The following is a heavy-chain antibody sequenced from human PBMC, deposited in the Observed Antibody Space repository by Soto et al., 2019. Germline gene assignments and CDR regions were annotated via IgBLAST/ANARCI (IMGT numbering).Heavy chain of an antibody. J-gene: IGHJ5*02. D-gene: IGHD5-12*01. CDR1: GYTFTSYG. V-gene: IGHV1-18*01. Sequence: QVQLVQSGAEVKKPGASVKVSCKASGYTFTSYGISWVRQAPGQGLEWMGWISAYNGNTNYAQKLQGRVTMTADTSTSTAYMELRSLRSDDTAVYYCARDSTVSRWLRGLEWFDPWGQGTLVTVSS. CDR2: ISAYNGNT. CDR3: ARDSTVSRWLRGLEWFDP.